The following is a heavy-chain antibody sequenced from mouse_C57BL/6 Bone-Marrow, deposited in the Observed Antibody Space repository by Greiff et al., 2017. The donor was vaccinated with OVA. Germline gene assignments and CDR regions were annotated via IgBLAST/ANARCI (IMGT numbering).Heavy chain of an antibody. V-gene: IGHV3-8*01. CDR3: ARFPITTVVDWYFDV. D-gene: IGHD1-1*01. CDR1: GYSITSDY. J-gene: IGHJ1*03. Sequence: EVMLVESGPGLAKPSQTLSLTCSVTGYSITSDYWNWIRKFPGNKLEYMGYISYSGSTYYNPSLKSRISITRDTSKNQYYLQLNSVTTEDTATYYCARFPITTVVDWYFDVWGTGTTVTVSS. CDR2: ISYSGST.